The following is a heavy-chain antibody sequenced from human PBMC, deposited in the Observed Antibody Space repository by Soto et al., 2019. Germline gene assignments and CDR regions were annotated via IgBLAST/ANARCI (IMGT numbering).Heavy chain of an antibody. Sequence: EVQLVESGGGLVQPGGSLRLSCAASGFTVSSNYMSWVRQAPGKGLEWVSVIYSGGSTYYADSVKARFTISRDNSKNTLYLQMTSLRAEDTAVYYCARDLLRREWLSSEDAFDIWGQGTMVTVSS. D-gene: IGHD3-3*01. CDR2: IYSGGST. CDR3: ARDLLRREWLSSEDAFDI. J-gene: IGHJ3*02. V-gene: IGHV3-66*01. CDR1: GFTVSSNY.